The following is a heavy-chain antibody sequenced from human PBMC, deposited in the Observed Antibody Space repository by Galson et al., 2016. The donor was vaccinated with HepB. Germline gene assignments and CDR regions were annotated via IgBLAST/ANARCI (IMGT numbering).Heavy chain of an antibody. CDR1: GFVYSNFC. D-gene: IGHD1-1*01. CDR3: AKERLVRRIFDH. Sequence: SLRLCCAAPGFVYSNFCLSWVRQAPVQGLGWVASISTRRTTYYADSVQGRFTISRDNSNNPLYLQMNGLRAEDTAVYYCAKERLVRRIFDHWGQGTLPTVSS. CDR2: ISTRRTT. J-gene: IGHJ4*02. V-gene: IGHV3-23*01.